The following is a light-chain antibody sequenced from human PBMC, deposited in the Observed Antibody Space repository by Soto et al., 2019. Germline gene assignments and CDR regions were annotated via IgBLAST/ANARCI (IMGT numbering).Light chain of an antibody. CDR1: SSDVGGYNY. CDR2: EVS. CDR3: SSYAGSNIFYV. Sequence: QSVLTQPPSASGSPGQSVTISCTGTSSDVGGYNYVSWYQQHLGKAPKLMIYEVSKRPSGVPDRFSGSKSGNTASLTVSGLQAEDEADYYCSSYAGSNIFYVFGTGTKVTVL. J-gene: IGLJ1*01. V-gene: IGLV2-8*01.